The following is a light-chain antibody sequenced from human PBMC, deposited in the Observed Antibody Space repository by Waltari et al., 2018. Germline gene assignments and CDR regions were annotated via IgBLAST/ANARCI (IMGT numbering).Light chain of an antibody. J-gene: IGLJ1*01. CDR1: SSDIGTYNR. CDR2: DVS. V-gene: IGLV2-18*02. Sequence: QSALTQPPSVSGSPRQSVTISCTGTSSDIGTYNRVSWYQQTPGTAPKLMIYDVSNRPSGVPDRFSGSKSGNTASLTISALQAEDEADYYCCSFTPSLTYVFGTGTKVTV. CDR3: CSFTPSLTYV.